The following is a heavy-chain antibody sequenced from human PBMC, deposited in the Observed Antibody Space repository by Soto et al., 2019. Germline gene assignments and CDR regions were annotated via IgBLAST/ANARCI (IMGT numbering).Heavy chain of an antibody. CDR1: GGSISSYY. Sequence: SETLSLTCTVSGGSISSYYWSWIRQPPGKGLEWIGYIYYSGSTNYNPSLKSRVTISVDTSKNQFSLKLSSVTAADTAVYYCARGDPVTTIFGGYGMDVWGQGTTVTVSS. CDR2: IYYSGST. V-gene: IGHV4-59*01. J-gene: IGHJ6*02. CDR3: ARGDPVTTIFGGYGMDV. D-gene: IGHD3-16*01.